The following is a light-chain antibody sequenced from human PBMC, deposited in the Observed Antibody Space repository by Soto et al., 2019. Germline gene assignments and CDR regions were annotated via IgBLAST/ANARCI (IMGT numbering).Light chain of an antibody. Sequence: EIVLTQSPGTLSLSPGERATLSCRASQSVSSSYLAWYQQKPGQAPRLLIYVASSRATGIPDRFSGSGSGTDFTLTISRLEPEDFAVYSCQQYGSSPLTFGGGTKVEIK. CDR3: QQYGSSPLT. V-gene: IGKV3-20*01. CDR1: QSVSSSY. J-gene: IGKJ4*01. CDR2: VAS.